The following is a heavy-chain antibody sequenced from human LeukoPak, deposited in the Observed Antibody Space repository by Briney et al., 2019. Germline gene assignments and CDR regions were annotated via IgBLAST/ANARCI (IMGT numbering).Heavy chain of an antibody. CDR3: AKGTTMVTTSPGGY. J-gene: IGHJ4*02. Sequence: GGSLTLSCAVSGFTFNSYAMNWVRQAPGKGLEWVSTISGSGGSIYYADSVKGRFTISRDNSKNTLYLQMNSLRAEDTAIYYCAKGTTMVTTSPGGYWGQGTLVTVSS. V-gene: IGHV3-23*01. D-gene: IGHD4-17*01. CDR2: ISGSGGSI. CDR1: GFTFNSYA.